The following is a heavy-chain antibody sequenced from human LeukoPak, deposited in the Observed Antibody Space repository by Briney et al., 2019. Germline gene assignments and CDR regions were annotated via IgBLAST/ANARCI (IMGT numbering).Heavy chain of an antibody. J-gene: IGHJ4*02. Sequence: RASVKVSCKASGYTFTSYDINWVRQATGQGLEWMGWMNPNSGNTGYAQKFQGRVTMTRNTSISTAYMELSSLRSEDTAVYYCARGITIFGVVTDYYFDYWGQGTLVTVSS. CDR1: GYTFTSYD. V-gene: IGHV1-8*01. D-gene: IGHD3-3*01. CDR3: ARGITIFGVVTDYYFDY. CDR2: MNPNSGNT.